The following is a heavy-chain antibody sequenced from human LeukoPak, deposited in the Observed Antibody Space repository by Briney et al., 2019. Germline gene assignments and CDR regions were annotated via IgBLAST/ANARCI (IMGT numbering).Heavy chain of an antibody. Sequence: ASVKVSCKASGCTFTGYYMHWVRQAPGQGLEWMGWINPNSGGTNYAQKFQGRVTMARDTSISTAYMELSRLRSDDTAVYYCARVALALVYYFDYWGQGTLVTVSS. D-gene: IGHD5-12*01. CDR1: GCTFTGYY. J-gene: IGHJ4*02. CDR2: INPNSGGT. CDR3: ARVALALVYYFDY. V-gene: IGHV1-2*02.